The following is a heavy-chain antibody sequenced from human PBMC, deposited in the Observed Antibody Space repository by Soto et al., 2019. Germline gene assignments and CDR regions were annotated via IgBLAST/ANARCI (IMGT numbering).Heavy chain of an antibody. CDR2: IYYSGRT. J-gene: IGHJ4*02. V-gene: IGHV4-39*01. D-gene: IGHD2-21*02. Sequence: ETLSLTCIVSGESISSSSYYWGWIRQPPGKGLEWIGSIYYSGRTYYNPSFKSRVTISIDTSKNQFSLKLSSVTATDTAVYYCVRQRTTVVTQDYFDHWGQGALVTVSS. CDR3: VRQRTTVVTQDYFDH. CDR1: GESISSSSYY.